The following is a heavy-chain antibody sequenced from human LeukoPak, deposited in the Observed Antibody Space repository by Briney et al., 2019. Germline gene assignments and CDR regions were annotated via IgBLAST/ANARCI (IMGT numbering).Heavy chain of an antibody. D-gene: IGHD4-17*01. V-gene: IGHV3-20*04. CDR3: ARDGYGDYWSDY. J-gene: IGHJ4*02. Sequence: GGSLRLSCAASGFTFDDYRMSWLRQAPGKGLEWGSDINWNGGSKVYADSVKGRFTISRDNAKNSLYLQMNSLRAEDTALYYCARDGYGDYWSDYWGQGTLVTVPS. CDR2: INWNGGSK. CDR1: GFTFDDYR.